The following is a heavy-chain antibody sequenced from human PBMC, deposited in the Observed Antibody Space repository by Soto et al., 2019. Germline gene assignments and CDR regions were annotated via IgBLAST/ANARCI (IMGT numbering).Heavy chain of an antibody. CDR3: ARNPKPRDFWSGYYTLDAFDI. V-gene: IGHV3-21*01. CDR2: ISSSSSYI. Sequence: PGGSLRLSCAASGFTFSSYSMNWVRQAPGKGLEWVSSISSSSSYIYYADSVKGRFTISRDNAKNSLYLQMNSLRAEDTAVYYCARNPKPRDFWSGYYTLDAFDIWGQGTMVTVS. D-gene: IGHD3-3*01. CDR1: GFTFSSYS. J-gene: IGHJ3*02.